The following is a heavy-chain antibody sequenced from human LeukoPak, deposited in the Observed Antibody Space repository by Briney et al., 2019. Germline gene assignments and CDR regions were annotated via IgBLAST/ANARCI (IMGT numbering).Heavy chain of an antibody. Sequence: GGSLRLSCAASGFTFDDYAMHWVRQAPGKGLEWVSGISWNSGSIGYADSVKGRFTISRDNAKNSLYLQMNSLRAEDTALYYCAKDPGDGYNVGFDYFDYWGQGTLVTVSS. J-gene: IGHJ4*02. CDR3: AKDPGDGYNVGFDYFDY. D-gene: IGHD5-24*01. CDR1: GFTFDDYA. CDR2: ISWNSGSI. V-gene: IGHV3-9*01.